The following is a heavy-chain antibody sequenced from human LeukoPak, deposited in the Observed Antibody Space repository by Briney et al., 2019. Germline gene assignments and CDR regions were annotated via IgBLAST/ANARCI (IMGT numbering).Heavy chain of an antibody. J-gene: IGHJ4*02. V-gene: IGHV4-30-4*01. CDR3: ARGPYSSSWYGGRSYFDY. CDR1: GGSISSGDYY. Sequence: PSETLSLTCTVSGGSISSGDYYWSWIRQPPGKGLEWIGYIYYSGSTYYNPSLKSRVTISVDTSKNQFSLKLSSVTAADTAVYYCARGPYSSSWYGGRSYFDYWGQGTLVTVSS. D-gene: IGHD6-13*01. CDR2: IYYSGST.